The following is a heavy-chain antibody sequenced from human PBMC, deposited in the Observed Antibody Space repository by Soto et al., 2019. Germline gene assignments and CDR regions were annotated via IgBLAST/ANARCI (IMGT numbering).Heavy chain of an antibody. D-gene: IGHD3-16*01. Sequence: SVKVSCKASGYTFTGYYMHWVRQAPGQGLEWMGWINPNSGGTNYAQKFQGRVTMTRDTSISTAYMELSRLRSDDTAVYYCARWGDHDYVWGSSNWFDPWGQGTLVTVSS. CDR1: GYTFTGYY. J-gene: IGHJ5*02. CDR3: ARWGDHDYVWGSSNWFDP. V-gene: IGHV1-2*02. CDR2: INPNSGGT.